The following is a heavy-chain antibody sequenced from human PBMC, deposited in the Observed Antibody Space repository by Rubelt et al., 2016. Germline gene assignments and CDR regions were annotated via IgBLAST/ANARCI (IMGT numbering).Heavy chain of an antibody. Sequence: GGSLRLSCTAYGFTFDAFGMTWFRQVPGKGLEWVSGISWNGGGTGYAASLKGRFTVYRDTANNTLYLQMNSLRAEDSALYYCARSLNGLGSCRGVSCYSYYFDYWGQGTLVTVSS. V-gene: IGHV3-20*04. J-gene: IGHJ4*02. CDR2: ISWNGGGT. CDR1: GFTFDAFG. D-gene: IGHD2-15*01. CDR3: ARSLNGLGSCRGVSCYSYYFDY.